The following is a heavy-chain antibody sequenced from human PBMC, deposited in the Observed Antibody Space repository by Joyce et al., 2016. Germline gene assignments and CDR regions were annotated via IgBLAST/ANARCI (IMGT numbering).Heavy chain of an antibody. J-gene: IGHJ4*02. CDR3: GTRDPHQFGSGSEH. CDR2: IDPENGET. CDR1: GFTLVDQY. V-gene: IGHV1-69-2*01. Sequence: EVQLVQSGAEVKEPGATVKISCKISGFTLVDQYIYWVQQAPGKGLEWMGLIDPENGETIYAEKFQGRGTMTEETSRDTVHMEMSSLTSEDTAVYYCGTRDPHQFGSGSEHWGQGTLVTVAA. D-gene: IGHD3-3*01.